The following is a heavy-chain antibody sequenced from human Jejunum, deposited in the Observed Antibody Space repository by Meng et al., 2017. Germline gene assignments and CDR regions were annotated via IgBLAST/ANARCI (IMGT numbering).Heavy chain of an antibody. J-gene: IGHJ5*02. CDR1: GYTFTNHY. V-gene: IGHV1-46*01. CDR2: INPSGDRT. D-gene: IGHD3-10*01. Sequence: QVQLVRSGAGVTQPGASVMVSCKASGYTFTNHYMHWVRQAPGQGLEWMGVINPSGDRTIYAQKFQGRLSMTRDTSTSTLYMELSSLRFEDTAAYYCARDNSDSSTSWWIDLWGQGTLVTVSS. CDR3: ARDNSDSSTSWWIDL.